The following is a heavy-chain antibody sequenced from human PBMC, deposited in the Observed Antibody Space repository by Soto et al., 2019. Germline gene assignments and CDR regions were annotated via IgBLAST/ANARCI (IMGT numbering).Heavy chain of an antibody. CDR1: GGSFSGYY. V-gene: IGHV4-34*01. J-gene: IGHJ4*02. CDR2: INHSGST. Sequence: SETLSLTCAVYGGSFSGYYWSWIRQPPGKGLEWIGEINHSGSTNYNPSLKSRVTISVDTSKNQFSLKLSSVTAADTAVYYCASRRRGFGELGFFDYWGQGTLVTVSS. D-gene: IGHD3-10*01. CDR3: ASRRRGFGELGFFDY.